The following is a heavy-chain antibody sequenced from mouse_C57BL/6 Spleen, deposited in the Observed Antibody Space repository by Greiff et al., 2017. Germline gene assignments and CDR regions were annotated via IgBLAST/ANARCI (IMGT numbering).Heavy chain of an antibody. J-gene: IGHJ2*01. CDR2: IDPSDSYT. CDR3: ARGITTVYFGY. V-gene: IGHV1-50*01. Sequence: QVQLQQPGAELVKPGASVKLSCKASGYTFTSYWMQWVKQRPGQGLEWIGEIDPSDSYTNYNQKFKGKATLTVDTSSSPAYMQLSSLTSEDSAVYYCARGITTVYFGYWGQGTTLTVSS. D-gene: IGHD1-1*01. CDR1: GYTFTSYW.